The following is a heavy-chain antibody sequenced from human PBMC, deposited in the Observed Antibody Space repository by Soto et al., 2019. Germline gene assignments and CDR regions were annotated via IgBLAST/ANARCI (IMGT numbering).Heavy chain of an antibody. CDR2: ISSSSSYI. V-gene: IGHV3-21*01. D-gene: IGHD6-19*01. CDR1: GFTFSSYS. CDR3: ARDSAEYSSGWYVDY. J-gene: IGHJ4*02. Sequence: LRLSCAASGFTFSSYSMNWVRQAPGKGLEWVSSISSSSSYIYYADSVKGRFTISRDNAKNSLYLQMNSLRAEDTAVYYCARDSAEYSSGWYVDYWGQGTLVTVSS.